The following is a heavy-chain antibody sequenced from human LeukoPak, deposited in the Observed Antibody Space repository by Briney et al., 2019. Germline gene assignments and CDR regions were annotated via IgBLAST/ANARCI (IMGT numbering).Heavy chain of an antibody. V-gene: IGHV4-34*01. D-gene: IGHD3-9*01. CDR2: IYHSGST. J-gene: IGHJ4*02. Sequence: SETLSLTCAVYGGSFSGYYWSWIRQPPGKGLEWIGEIYHSGSTNYNPSLKSRVTISVDKSKSQFSLKLSSVTAADTAVYYCARADNYFDYWGQGTLVTVSS. CDR1: GGSFSGYY. CDR3: ARADNYFDY.